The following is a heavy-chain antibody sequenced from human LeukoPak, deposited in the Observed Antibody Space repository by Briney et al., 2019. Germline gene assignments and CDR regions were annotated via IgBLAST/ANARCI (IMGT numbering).Heavy chain of an antibody. J-gene: IGHJ3*02. V-gene: IGHV4-39*07. D-gene: IGHD3-10*01. CDR2: IYYSGST. Sequence: KPSETLSLTCTVSGGSISSSSYYWGWIRQPPGKGLEWIGSIYYSGSTYYNPSLKSRVTISVDTSKNQFSLKLSSVTAADTAVYYCARVPAPRGDGPGTAFDIWGQGTMVTVSS. CDR1: GGSISSSSYY. CDR3: ARVPAPRGDGPGTAFDI.